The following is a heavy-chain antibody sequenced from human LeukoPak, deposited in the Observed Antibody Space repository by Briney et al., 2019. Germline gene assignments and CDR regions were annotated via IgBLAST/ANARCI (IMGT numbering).Heavy chain of an antibody. D-gene: IGHD3-16*01. CDR2: IYSSRST. CDR1: GASISGIGYY. CDR3: AREGTEITFGGNFDY. Sequence: PSETLSLTCTVSGASISGIGYYCGWIRQHPGKGLEWIGSIYSSRSTYYNPSVKRRVTIAVATSKNQFSLKLSSVAAADTAVYYCAREGTEITFGGNFDYWGQGTLVTVSS. V-gene: IGHV4-39*07. J-gene: IGHJ4*02.